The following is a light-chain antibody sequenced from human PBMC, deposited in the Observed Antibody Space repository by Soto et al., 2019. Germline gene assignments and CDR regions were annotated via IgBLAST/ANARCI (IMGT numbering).Light chain of an antibody. CDR1: NSGVVNYEY. J-gene: IGLJ1*01. Sequence: QSVLSQPASVSGSPGQSITISCTGINSGVVNYEYVSWYQQFPDKAPKLIIYEGRERPSGVSDRFSGSKSDNAASLTISALQAEDEADYYCCSYARSSNYVFGTGTKVTVL. V-gene: IGLV2-23*01. CDR3: CSYARSSNYV. CDR2: EGR.